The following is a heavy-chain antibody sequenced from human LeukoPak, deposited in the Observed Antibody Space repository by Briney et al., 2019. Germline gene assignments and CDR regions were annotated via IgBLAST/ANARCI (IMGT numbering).Heavy chain of an antibody. Sequence: PGGSLRLSCAASGFTFTDYYMSWIRQAPGKGLECISYISSSGTTIYYADPVRGRFTISRDNAKNSLYLQMNSLRAEDTAVYYCARVREYNWVFDYWGQGTLVTVSS. D-gene: IGHD1-1*01. J-gene: IGHJ4*02. CDR1: GFTFTDYY. V-gene: IGHV3-11*01. CDR3: ARVREYNWVFDY. CDR2: ISSSGTTI.